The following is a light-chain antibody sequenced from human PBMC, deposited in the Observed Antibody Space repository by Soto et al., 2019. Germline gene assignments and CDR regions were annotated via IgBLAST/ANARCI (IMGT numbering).Light chain of an antibody. V-gene: IGKV3-20*01. CDR2: AAS. Sequence: DIVLTQSPGTLSLSPGERATLSCRASQSVTSNYLAWYQQTPGQAPRLLIYAASNRATGIPDRFSGSGFGTDFTLTISRLEPEDFAVYSCQQYGSSPPTFGQGTKVEFK. CDR1: QSVTSNY. CDR3: QQYGSSPPT. J-gene: IGKJ1*01.